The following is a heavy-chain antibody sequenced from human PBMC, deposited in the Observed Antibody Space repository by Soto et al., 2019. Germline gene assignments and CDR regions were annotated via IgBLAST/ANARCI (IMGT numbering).Heavy chain of an antibody. J-gene: IGHJ4*02. CDR2: ISYRGNT. Sequence: KASATLSLTYSVSCGSINGYFGVLILHPPWKEPEWIGYISYRGNTNYNPSLQSRVSISLVTSKNQISLKLDAVTASDTAVYYCARMERSKEGLSVYYFDFWGQGTLVTVS. D-gene: IGHD1-26*01. CDR3: ARMERSKEGLSVYYFDF. V-gene: IGHV4-59*01. CDR1: CGSINGYF.